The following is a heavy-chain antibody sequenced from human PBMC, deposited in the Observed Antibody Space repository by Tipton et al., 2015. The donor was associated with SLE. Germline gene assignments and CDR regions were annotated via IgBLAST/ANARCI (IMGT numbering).Heavy chain of an antibody. J-gene: IGHJ4*02. V-gene: IGHV4-39*07. CDR1: GGSISSSSYY. CDR3: ARRTSGYAPDY. CDR2: SGST. D-gene: IGHD5-12*01. Sequence: TLSLTCTVSGGSISSSSYYWGWIRQPPGKGLEWIGRSGSTYYNPSLKSQVTISVDTSKNQFSLKLSSVTAADTAFYYCARRTSGYAPDYWGQGALVTVSS.